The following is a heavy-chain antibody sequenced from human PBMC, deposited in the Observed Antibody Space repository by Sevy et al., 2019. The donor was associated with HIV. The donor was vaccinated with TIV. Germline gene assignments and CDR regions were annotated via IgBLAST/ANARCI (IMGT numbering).Heavy chain of an antibody. D-gene: IGHD6-6*01. CDR2: IYSGGST. CDR3: ARDKMAARKGYYYYYMDV. CDR1: GFTVSSNY. Sequence: GGSLRLSCAASGFTVSSNYMSWVRQAPGKGLEWVSVIYSGGSTYYADSVKGRFTISRDNSKNTLYLQMNSLRAEDTAVYYWARDKMAARKGYYYYYMDVWGKGTTVTVSS. V-gene: IGHV3-53*01. J-gene: IGHJ6*03.